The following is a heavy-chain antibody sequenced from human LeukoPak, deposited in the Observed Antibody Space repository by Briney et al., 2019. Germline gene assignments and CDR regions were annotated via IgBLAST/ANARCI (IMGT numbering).Heavy chain of an antibody. CDR1: GGSFSGYY. J-gene: IGHJ4*02. CDR3: ASASMVLPDY. D-gene: IGHD3-10*01. V-gene: IGHV4-34*01. Sequence: SETLSLTCAVYGGSFSGYYWSWIRQPPGKGLEWIGEINHSGSTNYNPSLKSRVTISVDTSKNQFSLKLSSVTAADTAVYYCASASMVLPDYWGQGTLVTVSS. CDR2: INHSGST.